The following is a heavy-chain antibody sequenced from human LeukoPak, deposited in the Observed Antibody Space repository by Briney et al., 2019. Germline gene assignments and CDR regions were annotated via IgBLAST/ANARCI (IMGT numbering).Heavy chain of an antibody. CDR2: ISGSGGST. J-gene: IGHJ4*02. Sequence: GGSLRLSCAASGFTFSSYAMSWVRQAPGKGLEWVSAISGSGGSTYYADSVKGRFTISRDNSKNTLYLQMNSLRAEDTAVYYCAKTSIPKSWWGATTLVGGGIFDHWGQGTRVTVSS. V-gene: IGHV3-23*01. CDR3: AKTSIPKSWWGATTLVGGGIFDH. D-gene: IGHD1-26*01. CDR1: GFTFSSYA.